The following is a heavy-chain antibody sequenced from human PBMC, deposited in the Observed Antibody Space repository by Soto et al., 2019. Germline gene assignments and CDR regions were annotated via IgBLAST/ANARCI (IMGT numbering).Heavy chain of an antibody. V-gene: IGHV2-5*01. CDR2: LYWNGAK. D-gene: IGHD6-19*01. CDR3: AHGPWPSRGRSTPLAH. Sequence: VPGPTLVNPTQTLALTCTFSVFSLSTRAVGVAWIRQPPGKALEWLAHLYWNGAKYYSPSLNSRLTVTKDTSKTQAGLTVTNRDPVDTAKYYCAHGPWPSRGRSTPLAHWGQGMLVTFS. J-gene: IGHJ4*02. CDR1: VFSLSTRAVG.